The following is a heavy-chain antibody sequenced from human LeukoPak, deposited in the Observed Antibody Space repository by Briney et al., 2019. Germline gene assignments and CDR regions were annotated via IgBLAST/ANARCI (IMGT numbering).Heavy chain of an antibody. CDR2: IRSKAYGGTT. Sequence: GGSLRLSCTASGFTFGDYAMSWFRQAPGKGLEWVGFIRSKAYGGTTEYAASVKGRFTISRDDSKSIAYLQMNSLKTEDTAVYYCARSRGSYVGAFDIWGQGTMVTVSS. J-gene: IGHJ3*02. V-gene: IGHV3-49*03. CDR3: ARSRGSYVGAFDI. CDR1: GFTFGDYA. D-gene: IGHD1-26*01.